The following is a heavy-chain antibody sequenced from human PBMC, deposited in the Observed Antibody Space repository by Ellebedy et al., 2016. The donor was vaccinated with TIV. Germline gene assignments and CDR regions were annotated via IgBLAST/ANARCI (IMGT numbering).Heavy chain of an antibody. CDR1: GFTFSSYW. J-gene: IGHJ6*02. V-gene: IGHV3-7*01. D-gene: IGHD1-26*01. CDR3: VKELSTTTGMDV. Sequence: PGGSLRLSCAASGFTFSSYWMSWVRQAPGKGLEWVANIKQDGSEKFYVDSVKGRFTISRDNAKNSLYLQMNSLRVEDTAVYYCVKELSTTTGMDVWGQGTTVTVSS. CDR2: IKQDGSEK.